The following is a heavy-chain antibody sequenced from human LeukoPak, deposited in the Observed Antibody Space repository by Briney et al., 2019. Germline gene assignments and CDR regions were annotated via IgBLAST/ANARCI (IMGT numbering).Heavy chain of an antibody. CDR2: INPNTAGT. CDR1: GYTFTGYY. CDR3: ATSAGDYRAGHYYYMGV. D-gene: IGHD4-11*01. Sequence: EASVKVSCKASGYTFTGYYFHWVRQAPGQGLEWTGWINPNTAGTNYAQKFLGGVTLTWDTSISTAYMELNRLTSDDTAVYYCATSAGDYRAGHYYYMGVWGKGTSVTVSS. V-gene: IGHV1-2*02. J-gene: IGHJ6*03.